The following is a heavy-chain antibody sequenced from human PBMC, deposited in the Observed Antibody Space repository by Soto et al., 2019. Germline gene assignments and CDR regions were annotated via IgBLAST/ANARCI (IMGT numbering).Heavy chain of an antibody. CDR1: GYTFTSYY. D-gene: IGHD6-6*01. V-gene: IGHV1-46*03. Sequence: ASVKVSCKASGYTFTSYYMHWVRQAPGQGLEWMGIINPSGGSTSYAQKFQGRVTLTRDTSTSTVYMELSSLRSEDTAVYYCARDGVEYSSSLGPLDYYGMDVWGQGTTVTVSS. J-gene: IGHJ6*02. CDR3: ARDGVEYSSSLGPLDYYGMDV. CDR2: INPSGGST.